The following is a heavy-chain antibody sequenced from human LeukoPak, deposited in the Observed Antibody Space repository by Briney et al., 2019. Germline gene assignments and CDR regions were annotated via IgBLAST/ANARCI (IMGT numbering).Heavy chain of an antibody. CDR2: IIPIFGIA. CDR1: GGTFSSYA. J-gene: IGHJ5*02. Sequence: SVKVSCKASGGTFSSYAISWVRQAPGQGLEWMGRIIPIFGIASYAQKFQGRVTITADKSTSTAYMELSSLRSEDTAVYYCARGSYYDSSGYAPPKNWFDPWGQGTLVTVSP. CDR3: ARGSYYDSSGYAPPKNWFDP. V-gene: IGHV1-69*04. D-gene: IGHD3-22*01.